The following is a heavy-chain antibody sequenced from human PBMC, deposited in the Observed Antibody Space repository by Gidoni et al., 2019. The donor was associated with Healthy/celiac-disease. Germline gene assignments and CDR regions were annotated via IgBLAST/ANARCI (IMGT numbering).Heavy chain of an antibody. CDR2: ISYDGSNK. V-gene: IGHV3-30*04. CDR1: GFTFSSYA. CDR3: ARDLNWTPFDY. Sequence: QVQLVESGGGVVQPGRSLRLSCAASGFTFSSYAIHWVRQAPGKGLEWVAVISYDGSNKYYADSVKGRFTISRDNSKNTLYLQMNSLRAEDTAVYYCARDLNWTPFDYWGQGTLVTVSS. D-gene: IGHD1-1*01. J-gene: IGHJ4*02.